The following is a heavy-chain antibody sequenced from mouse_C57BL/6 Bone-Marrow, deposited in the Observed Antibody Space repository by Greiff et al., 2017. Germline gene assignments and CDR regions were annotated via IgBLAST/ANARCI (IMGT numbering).Heavy chain of an antibody. CDR1: GYTFTDYY. J-gene: IGHJ4*01. Sequence: QVQLKESGPELVKPGASVKISCKASGYTFTDYYINWVKQRPGQGLEWIGWIFPGSGSTYYNEKFKGKATLTVDKSSSTAYMLLSSLTSEDSAVYFCARSTVVANYAMDYWGQGTSVTVSS. CDR2: IFPGSGST. CDR3: ARSTVVANYAMDY. V-gene: IGHV1-75*01. D-gene: IGHD1-1*01.